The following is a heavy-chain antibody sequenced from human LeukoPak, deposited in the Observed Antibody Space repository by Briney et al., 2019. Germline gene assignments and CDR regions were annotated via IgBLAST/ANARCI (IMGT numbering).Heavy chain of an antibody. J-gene: IGHJ2*01. V-gene: IGHV3-7*04. Sequence: GGSLRLSCAASGFTVGTYWMSWVRQAPGKGLEWVANIKQDGSEKYYVDSVKGRFTISRDNAKNSLYLQMNSLRAEDTAVYYCARASLWGRGTLVTASS. CDR2: IKQDGSEK. CDR1: GFTVGTYW. CDR3: ARASL.